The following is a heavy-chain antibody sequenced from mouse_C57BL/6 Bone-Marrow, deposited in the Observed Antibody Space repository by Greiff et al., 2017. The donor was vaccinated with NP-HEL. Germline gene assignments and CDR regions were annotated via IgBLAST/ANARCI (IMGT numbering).Heavy chain of an antibody. D-gene: IGHD2-10*02. CDR2: FYPGSGSI. V-gene: IGHV1-62-2*01. CDR1: GYTFTEYS. J-gene: IGHJ3*01. Sequence: VKLQEPGAELVKPGASVKLSCKASGYTFTEYSIHWVKQRPGQGLEWIGWFYPGSGSIKYNEKFKDKATLTADKSSSTVYMELSRLTSEDSAVYFCARHEEEYAAWFAYWGQGTLVTVSA. CDR3: ARHEEEYAAWFAY.